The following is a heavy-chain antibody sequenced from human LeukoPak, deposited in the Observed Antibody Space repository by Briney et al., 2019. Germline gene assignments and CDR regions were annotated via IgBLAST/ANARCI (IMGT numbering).Heavy chain of an antibody. CDR3: ARGCSGGSCYESKFDP. Sequence: GGSLRLSCAASGFTFSSYSMNWVRQAPGKGLEWVSCISSSSSYIYYADSVKGRFTISRDNAKNSLYLQMNSLRAEDTAVYYCARGCSGGSCYESKFDPWGQGTLVTVSS. J-gene: IGHJ5*02. V-gene: IGHV3-21*01. CDR1: GFTFSSYS. D-gene: IGHD2-15*01. CDR2: ISSSSSYI.